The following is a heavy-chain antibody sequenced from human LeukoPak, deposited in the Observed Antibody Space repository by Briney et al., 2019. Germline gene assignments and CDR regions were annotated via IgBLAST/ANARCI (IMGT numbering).Heavy chain of an antibody. D-gene: IGHD3-22*01. CDR3: ARGSTQYDTLDY. V-gene: IGHV4-30-2*01. Sequence: SQTLSLTCAVSGGSISSGGYSWSWIRQPPGKGLEWIGYIYHSGSTYYNPSLKSRVTISVDRSKNQFSLKLSSVTAADTAVYYCARGSTQYDTLDYWGQGTLVTVSS. CDR2: IYHSGST. CDR1: GGSISSGGYS. J-gene: IGHJ4*02.